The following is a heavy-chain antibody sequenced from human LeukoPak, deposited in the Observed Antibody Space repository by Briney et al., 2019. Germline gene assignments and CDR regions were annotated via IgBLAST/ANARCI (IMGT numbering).Heavy chain of an antibody. CDR2: IYYSGST. Sequence: ASETLSLTCTVSGGSISSYYWSWIRQPPGKGLEWIGYIYYSGSTNYNPSLKSRVTISVDTSKNQFSLKLSSVTAADTAVYYCARVGDPLNYYYYGMDVWGQGTTVTVSS. CDR1: GGSISSYY. V-gene: IGHV4-59*01. CDR3: ARVGDPLNYYYYGMDV. D-gene: IGHD3-10*01. J-gene: IGHJ6*02.